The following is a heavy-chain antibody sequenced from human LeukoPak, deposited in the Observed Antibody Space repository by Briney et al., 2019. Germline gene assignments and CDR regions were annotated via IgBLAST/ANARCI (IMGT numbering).Heavy chain of an antibody. Sequence: ASVTVSFKASGCTFISYTISWLRQAPGQGLEWMGGIIPIFGIANYAQKFQGRVTITADKSTSTAYMELSSLRSEDTAVFYCARGHQPPYYGMDVWGQGTTVTVSS. CDR1: GCTFISYT. CDR2: IIPIFGIA. V-gene: IGHV1-69*17. J-gene: IGHJ6*02. CDR3: ARGHQPPYYGMDV.